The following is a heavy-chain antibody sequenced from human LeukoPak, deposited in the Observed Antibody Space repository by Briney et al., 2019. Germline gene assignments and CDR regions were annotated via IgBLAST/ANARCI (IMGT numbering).Heavy chain of an antibody. CDR1: GYTFTNYD. J-gene: IGHJ4*02. Sequence: ASVTVSCKASGYTFTNYDINWVRQAPGQGLEWMRWMSPNSGDTGYAQKFQGRVTMTRNTSISTAYMELGSLGSEDTAVYFCARGRRYSGFDALGFWGQGSLVTVSS. CDR2: MSPNSGDT. D-gene: IGHD5-12*01. V-gene: IGHV1-8*01. CDR3: ARGRRYSGFDALGF.